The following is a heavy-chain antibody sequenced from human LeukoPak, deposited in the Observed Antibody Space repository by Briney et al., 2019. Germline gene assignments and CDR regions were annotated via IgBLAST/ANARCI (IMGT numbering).Heavy chain of an antibody. Sequence: SGPTLVNPTETLTLTCTFSGFSFGPGGVGVGWIRQPPGGALGWLGVIYENDEKLYSSSLQNRLSITKDTSKNQVVLTMANMDPVDTATYYCAHRHRGVVSGIWGQGTMVTVSS. J-gene: IGHJ3*02. D-gene: IGHD3-16*01. V-gene: IGHV2-5*01. CDR2: IYENDEK. CDR1: GFSFGPGGVG. CDR3: AHRHRGVVSGI.